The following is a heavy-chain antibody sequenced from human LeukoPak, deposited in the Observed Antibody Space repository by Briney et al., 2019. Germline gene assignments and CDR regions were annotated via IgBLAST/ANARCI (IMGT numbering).Heavy chain of an antibody. J-gene: IGHJ5*02. CDR3: GRVDGKAGADP. CDR1: GFTFSSYW. Sequence: PGGSLRLSCAASGFTFSSYWMSWVRQAPGKGLEWVANINQDGSEKYCVDSVKGRFTISRDNAKNSLYLQMNSLRVEDTAVYYCGRVDGKAGADPGGKETLVPVP. CDR2: INQDGSEK. V-gene: IGHV3-7*01. D-gene: IGHD3-10*01.